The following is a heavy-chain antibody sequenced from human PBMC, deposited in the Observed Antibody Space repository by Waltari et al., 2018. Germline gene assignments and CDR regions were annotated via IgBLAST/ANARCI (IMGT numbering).Heavy chain of an antibody. V-gene: IGHV4-39*07. Sequence: HLQLQESGPGLVKPSETLSLTCTVSNGSVSRATYYWGWIRQPPGKGLAWIATVYYDGDTYYNPSLRSRVTISLDTSKNQFSLKLTSVTAADTAVYYCARGAGHFKPFDSWGQGTLVTVSS. CDR3: ARGAGHFKPFDS. CDR1: NGSVSRATYY. CDR2: VYYDGDT. J-gene: IGHJ4*02. D-gene: IGHD3-10*01.